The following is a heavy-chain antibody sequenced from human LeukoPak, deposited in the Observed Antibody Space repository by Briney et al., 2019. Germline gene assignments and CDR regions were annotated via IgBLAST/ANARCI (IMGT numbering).Heavy chain of an antibody. D-gene: IGHD6-13*01. CDR3: TGHHQAYSRTH. CDR1: GFTFSSYW. CDR2: INRDGSST. J-gene: IGHJ4*02. V-gene: IGHV3-74*01. Sequence: GGSLRLSCAASGFTFSSYWMHWVRQAPGKGLVWVSRINRDGSSTSYADSVKGRFTISRDNAKNTLYLQMNSLRAEDTAVYYCTGHHQAYSRTHWGQGTLVTVSS.